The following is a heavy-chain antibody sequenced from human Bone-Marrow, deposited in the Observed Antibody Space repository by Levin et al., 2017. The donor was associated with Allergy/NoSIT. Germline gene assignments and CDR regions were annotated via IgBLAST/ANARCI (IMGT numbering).Heavy chain of an antibody. CDR2: ISSGSSTTI. J-gene: IGHJ4*02. V-gene: IGHV3-48*01. CDR3: ARYDYSSLGSLDY. CDR1: GFTFSSYS. Sequence: PGGSLRLSCAASGFTFSSYSMNWVRQAPGRGLEWVSYISSGSSTTIYYADSVKGRFTISRDNAKNSLYLQMNSLGAEDTAIYYCARYDYSSLGSLDYWGQGTLVTVSS. D-gene: IGHD4-11*01.